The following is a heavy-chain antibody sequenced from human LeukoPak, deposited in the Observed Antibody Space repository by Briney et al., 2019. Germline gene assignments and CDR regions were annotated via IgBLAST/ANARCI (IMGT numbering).Heavy chain of an antibody. CDR1: GFTFSSYA. Sequence: GRSLRLSCAASGFTFSSYAMSWVRQAPGKGLEWVSYISSSSSTIYYADSVKGRFTISRDNAKNSLYLQMNSLRAEDTAVYYCAREFITMSASDAFDIWGQGTMVTVSS. CDR3: AREFITMSASDAFDI. J-gene: IGHJ3*02. CDR2: ISSSSSTI. D-gene: IGHD3-10*02. V-gene: IGHV3-48*04.